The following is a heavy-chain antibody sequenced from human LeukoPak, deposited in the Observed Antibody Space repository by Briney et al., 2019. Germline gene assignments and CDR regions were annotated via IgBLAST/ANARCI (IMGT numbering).Heavy chain of an antibody. V-gene: IGHV4-34*01. J-gene: IGHJ6*02. D-gene: IGHD3-10*01. Sequence: SGTLSLTCADNGGSSSAFDWSWIRQPPGKGLEWIGEINHSGSTNYNPSLKGRVTRSVDTSKNQFSLRLSSVTAADTAVSYCARWSPRYGSRTCYYGLDVWGQGTTVTVSS. CDR1: GGSSSAFD. CDR2: INHSGST. CDR3: ARWSPRYGSRTCYYGLDV.